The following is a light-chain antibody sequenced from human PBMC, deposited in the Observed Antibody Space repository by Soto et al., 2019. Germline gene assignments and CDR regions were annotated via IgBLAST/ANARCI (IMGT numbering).Light chain of an antibody. CDR3: SSYGGSNNLV. J-gene: IGLJ2*01. V-gene: IGLV2-8*01. CDR2: EVT. CDR1: SSDIGIYNY. Sequence: QSALTQPPSASGSPGQSVTISCTGTSSDIGIYNYVSWYQQHPGKAPKLMIYEVTKRPSGVPDRFSGSKSGNTASLTVSGLQADDEADYYCSSYGGSNNLVFGGGTQLTVL.